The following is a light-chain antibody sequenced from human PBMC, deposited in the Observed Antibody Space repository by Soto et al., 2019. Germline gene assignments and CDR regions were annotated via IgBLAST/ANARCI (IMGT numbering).Light chain of an antibody. J-gene: IGLJ1*01. V-gene: IGLV1-44*01. CDR2: SNN. CDR1: SSTIGRNT. Sequence: QSVLTQPPSASGTPGQRVTISCSGSSSTIGRNTVNWYQQLPGTAPKLLIYSNNQWPSGVPDRFSGSKSGTSASLAISGLQSEDEADYYCAAWDGSLDNYVFGTGTKLTVL. CDR3: AAWDGSLDNYV.